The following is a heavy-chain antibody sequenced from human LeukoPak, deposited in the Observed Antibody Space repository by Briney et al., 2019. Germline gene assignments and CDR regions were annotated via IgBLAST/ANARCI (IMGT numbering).Heavy chain of an antibody. CDR3: ARDLYRRWFDP. J-gene: IGHJ5*02. CDR2: ISAYNGNT. D-gene: IGHD2-2*02. V-gene: IGHV1-18*01. CDR1: GGVFTTYA. Sequence: GASVKVSCKASGGVFTTYAISWVRQAPGQGLEWMGWISAYNGNTNYAQKLQGRVTMTTDTSTSTAYMELRSLRSDDTAVYYCARDLYRRWFDPWGQGTLVTVSS.